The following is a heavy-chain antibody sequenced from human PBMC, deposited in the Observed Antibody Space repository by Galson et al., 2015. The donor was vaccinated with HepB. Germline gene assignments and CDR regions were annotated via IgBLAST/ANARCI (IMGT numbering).Heavy chain of an antibody. CDR1: GFSVSNNY. V-gene: IGHV3-53*01. J-gene: IGHJ5*01. Sequence: SLRLSCAASGFSVSNNYMNWVRQAPGKGLEWVSVIVGGGSTHYADSVRGRFTISRDDAKNTLFLQMNSLRAEDTAVYYCASGGSNNWFDSWGQGTLVTVSS. CDR3: ASGGSNNWFDS. CDR2: IVGGGST. D-gene: IGHD1-26*01.